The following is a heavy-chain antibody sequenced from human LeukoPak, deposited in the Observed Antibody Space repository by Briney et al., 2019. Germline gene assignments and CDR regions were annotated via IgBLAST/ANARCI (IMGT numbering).Heavy chain of an antibody. CDR1: GGSISSSSYY. D-gene: IGHD1-26*01. V-gene: IGHV4-39*07. Sequence: SETLSLTCTVSGGSISSSSYYWGWIRQPPGKGLEWIGSIYYSGSTYYNPSLKSRVTISVDTSKNQFSLKLTSVTAADTAVYYCARFPKWELRKFDYWGQGTLVTVSS. CDR2: IYYSGST. J-gene: IGHJ4*02. CDR3: ARFPKWELRKFDY.